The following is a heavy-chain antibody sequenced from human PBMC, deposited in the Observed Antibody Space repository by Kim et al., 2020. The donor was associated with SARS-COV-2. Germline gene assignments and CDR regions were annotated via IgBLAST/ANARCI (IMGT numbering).Heavy chain of an antibody. CDR1: GGSVTSGGYY. V-gene: IGHV4-31*03. CDR2: IYYTGTT. J-gene: IGHJ6*02. D-gene: IGHD2-15*01. CDR3: ARSPSGGSCQLDV. Sequence: SETLSLTCTVSGGSVTSGGYYWSWIRQHPGKGLEWIGYIYYTGTTYYNPSLKSRVTMSVDTSTNQFSLKLSSVTAADTAVYYCARSPSGGSCQLDVWGQGTTVTVSS.